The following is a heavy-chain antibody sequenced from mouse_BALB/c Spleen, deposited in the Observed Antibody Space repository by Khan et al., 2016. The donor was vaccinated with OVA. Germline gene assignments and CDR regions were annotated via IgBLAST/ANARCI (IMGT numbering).Heavy chain of an antibody. CDR1: GYTFTSYD. Sequence: QVQLQQSGAEVVKSGASVNLSCKASGYTFTSYDLNWVRQRPEQGLEWIGWIFPGDVTTKYNEKFKGKATLTTDKSSSTAYIQLSRLTSEDSAVYFCARRRGSMDYWGQGTSVTVSS. V-gene: IGHV1-85*01. CDR3: ARRRGSMDY. J-gene: IGHJ4*01. CDR2: IFPGDVTT.